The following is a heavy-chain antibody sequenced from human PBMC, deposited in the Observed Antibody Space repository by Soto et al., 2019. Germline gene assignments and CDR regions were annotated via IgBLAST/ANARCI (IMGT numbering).Heavy chain of an antibody. CDR2: ISYDGSNK. J-gene: IGHJ5*02. Sequence: GGSLRLSCAASGFTFRRYGIHWVRQSPGKGLEWVAVISYDGSNKYYADSVKGRFTISRDNSKNTLYLQMNSLRAEDTAVYYCASLGLELRYNWFDPWGQGTLVTVSS. CDR1: GFTFRRYG. D-gene: IGHD1-7*01. CDR3: ASLGLELRYNWFDP. V-gene: IGHV3-30*03.